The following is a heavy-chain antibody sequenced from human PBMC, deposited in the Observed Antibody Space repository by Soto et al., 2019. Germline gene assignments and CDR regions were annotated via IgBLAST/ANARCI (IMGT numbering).Heavy chain of an antibody. J-gene: IGHJ4*02. CDR3: AKRELFPYYFDY. Sequence: EVQLLESGGGLVQPGGSLRLSCTASGFTFSTYGMTWVRQAPGKGLEWVSGISGNGGTTYYADSVKGRFTISRDNSKNTLYLQMNSLRAEDTAVYYCAKRELFPYYFDYWGQETLVTVSS. V-gene: IGHV3-23*01. CDR2: ISGNGGTT. D-gene: IGHD3-10*01. CDR1: GFTFSTYG.